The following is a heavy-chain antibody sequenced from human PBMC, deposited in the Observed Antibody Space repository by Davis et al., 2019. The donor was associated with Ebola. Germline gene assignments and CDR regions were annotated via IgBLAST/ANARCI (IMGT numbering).Heavy chain of an antibody. J-gene: IGHJ4*02. Sequence: GESLKISCRGSGYRFTRYWIGWVRQMPGKGLEWMGIIYPDDSDTRYSPSFQGQVTISVDRSIDTAYLQWSSLRASDTAMYYCARRGDWGFFFDLWGQGTLVTVSS. V-gene: IGHV5-51*01. CDR2: IYPDDSDT. CDR1: GYRFTRYW. CDR3: ARRGDWGFFFDL. D-gene: IGHD2-21*02.